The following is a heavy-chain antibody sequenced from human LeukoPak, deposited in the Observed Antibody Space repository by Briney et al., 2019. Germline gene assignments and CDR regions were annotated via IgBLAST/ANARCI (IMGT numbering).Heavy chain of an antibody. Sequence: SETLSLTCTVSGGSISSYYWNWIRQPAGKGLEWIGRIYATGSTNYNPSLKSRVTMSVDTSKNQFSLKLSSVTAADTAVYYCARGNPYSSAWSFGYWGQGTLVTVSS. CDR2: IYATGST. CDR3: ARGNPYSSAWSFGY. V-gene: IGHV4-4*07. D-gene: IGHD6-19*01. CDR1: GGSISSYY. J-gene: IGHJ4*02.